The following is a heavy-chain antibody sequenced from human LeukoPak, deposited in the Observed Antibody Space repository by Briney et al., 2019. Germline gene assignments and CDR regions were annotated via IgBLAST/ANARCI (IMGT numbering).Heavy chain of an antibody. J-gene: IGHJ3*02. CDR1: GFTFSSYG. Sequence: GGSLRLSCAASGFTFSSYGMHWVRQAPGKGLEWVAVISYDGSNKYYADSVKGRFTISRDNAKNSLYLQMNSLRAEDTAVYYCARVGPAAGEAFDIWGQGTMVTVSS. CDR2: ISYDGSNK. V-gene: IGHV3-30*03. CDR3: ARVGPAAGEAFDI. D-gene: IGHD2-2*01.